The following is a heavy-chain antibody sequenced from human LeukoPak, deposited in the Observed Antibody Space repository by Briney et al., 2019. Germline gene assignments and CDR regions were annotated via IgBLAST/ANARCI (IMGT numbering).Heavy chain of an antibody. D-gene: IGHD3-10*01. CDR3: AKDHHALAVRGVAYRPCYMDV. CDR1: GYTFSIYG. J-gene: IGHJ6*03. Sequence: GVSLRLSCAACGYTFSIYGMHWVRQAPGKGLEGVAFIRYDGSNKHYADSVKRRYPIPRDNYKHTLYLKMNSLRAEDTAVYYCAKDHHALAVRGVAYRPCYMDVWGKGTTVTTSS. V-gene: IGHV3-30*02. CDR2: IRYDGSNK.